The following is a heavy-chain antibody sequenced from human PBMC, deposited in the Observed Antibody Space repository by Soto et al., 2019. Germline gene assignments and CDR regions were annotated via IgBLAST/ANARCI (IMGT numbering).Heavy chain of an antibody. V-gene: IGHV3-23*01. CDR2: ISVSGGST. D-gene: IGHD3-3*01. J-gene: IGHJ4*02. CDR1: GFTFSSYA. CDR3: AKGKNTRFDY. Sequence: GGSLRLSCAASGFTFSSYAMSWVRQAPGKGLEWVSVISVSGGSTNYANSAKGRFTISRDNSKNMLYLQMNSLRAEDTAVYYCAKGKNTRFDYWGQGTLVTVSS.